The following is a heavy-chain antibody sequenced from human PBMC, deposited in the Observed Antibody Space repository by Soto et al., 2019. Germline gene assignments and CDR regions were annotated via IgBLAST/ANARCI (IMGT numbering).Heavy chain of an antibody. D-gene: IGHD3-16*01. V-gene: IGHV1-18*01. Sequence: QVQLVQSESEVMKPGASVKVSCKASGYTFIRYGITWVRQAPGQRLEWMGWISPYNDQTIYAQKLQGRVTMTADTSTRTVYMQLRSLKSDDTAVYYCARGGYYDNVWGKLSHYGLDVWGQGTSVTVSS. CDR3: ARGGYYDNVWGKLSHYGLDV. CDR2: ISPYNDQT. CDR1: GYTFIRYG. J-gene: IGHJ6*02.